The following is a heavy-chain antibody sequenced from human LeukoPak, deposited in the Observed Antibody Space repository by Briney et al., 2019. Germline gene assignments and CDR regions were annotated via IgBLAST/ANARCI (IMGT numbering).Heavy chain of an antibody. CDR1: VYTYTSYG. D-gene: IGHD6-19*01. V-gene: IGHV1-18*01. CDR2: ISAYNGNT. J-gene: IGHJ6*02. CDR3: ARGVAVAGYGMDV. Sequence: GASVKVSCQASVYTYTSYGISWLRQAPGQGLEWMGWISAYNGNTNYAQKLQGRVTMTTDTSSSTAYMDLRSLRSDDTAVYYCARGVAVAGYGMDVWGQGTTGTVSS.